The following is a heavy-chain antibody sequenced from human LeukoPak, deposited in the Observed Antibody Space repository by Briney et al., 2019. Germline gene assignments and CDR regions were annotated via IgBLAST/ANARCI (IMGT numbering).Heavy chain of an antibody. CDR2: ISSSSSTI. J-gene: IGHJ5*02. V-gene: IGHV3-48*01. CDR3: AANDCSSTSCYSFWFDP. D-gene: IGHD2-2*02. Sequence: GGSLRLSCAASGFTFSSYSMNWVRQAPGKGLEWVSYISSSSSTIYYADSVKGRFTISRDNAKNSLYLQMNSLRAEDTAVYYCAANDCSSTSCYSFWFDPWGQGTLVTVS. CDR1: GFTFSSYS.